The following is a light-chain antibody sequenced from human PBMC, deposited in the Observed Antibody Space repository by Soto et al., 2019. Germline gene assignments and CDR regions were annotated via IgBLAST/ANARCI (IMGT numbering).Light chain of an antibody. CDR2: EVS. Sequence: QSALTQPASVSGSPGQSITISCTGTSSDIGGYNYVSWYQQHPGKAPKLMIYEVSNRPSGVFNRFSGSKSGNTASLTISGLQAEDEADYYCSSYTSSNYVFGTGTQLTVL. V-gene: IGLV2-14*01. CDR3: SSYTSSNYV. J-gene: IGLJ1*01. CDR1: SSDIGGYNY.